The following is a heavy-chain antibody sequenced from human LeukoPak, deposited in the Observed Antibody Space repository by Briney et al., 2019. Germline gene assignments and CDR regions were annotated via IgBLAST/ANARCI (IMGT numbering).Heavy chain of an antibody. Sequence: GSLRLSCAASGFAFSRYTISWVRQAPGKGLEWVSTITDIHDITYNADFVKGRFTISRDNSKNTLYLQMNSLRVEDTALYYCARDLRGDWFDPWGQGTLVTVSS. CDR2: ITDIHDIT. CDR3: ARDLRGDWFDP. V-gene: IGHV3-23*01. D-gene: IGHD3-10*01. J-gene: IGHJ5*02. CDR1: GFAFSRYT.